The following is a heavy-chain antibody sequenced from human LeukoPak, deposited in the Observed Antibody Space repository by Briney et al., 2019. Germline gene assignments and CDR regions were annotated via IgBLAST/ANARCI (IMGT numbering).Heavy chain of an antibody. Sequence: SETLSLTCAVYGGSFSGYYWSWIRQPPGKGLEWIGEINHSGSTNYNPSLKSRVTISVDTSKNQFSLKLSSVTAADTAVYYCARVAPSQWLLLPNYFDYWGQETLVTVSS. V-gene: IGHV4-34*01. J-gene: IGHJ4*02. CDR1: GGSFSGYY. CDR3: ARVAPSQWLLLPNYFDY. D-gene: IGHD3-22*01. CDR2: INHSGST.